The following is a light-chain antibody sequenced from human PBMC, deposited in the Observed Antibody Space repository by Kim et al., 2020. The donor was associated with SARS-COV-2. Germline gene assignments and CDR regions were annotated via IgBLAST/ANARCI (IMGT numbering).Light chain of an antibody. Sequence: SASVGDRVTITCRASQSINSYVDWYQQKPGKAPTLLIYGASSLQSGVALRFSGSRSGTDFTLTITRLQPEDFATYYCQQSYRFPHTFGQGTKLDI. CDR3: QQSYRFPHT. CDR1: QSINSY. V-gene: IGKV1-39*01. J-gene: IGKJ2*01. CDR2: GAS.